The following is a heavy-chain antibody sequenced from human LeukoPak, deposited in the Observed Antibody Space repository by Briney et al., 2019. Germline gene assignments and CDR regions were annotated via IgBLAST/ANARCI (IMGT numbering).Heavy chain of an antibody. CDR2: IFYSGNS. D-gene: IGHD1-26*01. J-gene: IGHJ4*02. V-gene: IGHV4-39*01. Sequence: SETLSLTCTVSGGSISSSGYYWGWIRQPPGKGLEWIASIFYSGNSYYNPSLKSRVTISIDTSKNQFSLKLNSVTAADTAMYYCAKSGGYGLTDYWGQGTLVTVSS. CDR1: GGSISSSGYY. CDR3: AKSGGYGLTDY.